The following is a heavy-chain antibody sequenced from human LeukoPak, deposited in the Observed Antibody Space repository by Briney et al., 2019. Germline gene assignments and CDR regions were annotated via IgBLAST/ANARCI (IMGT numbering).Heavy chain of an antibody. CDR1: GGSISGYY. D-gene: IGHD6-19*01. CDR3: ARDVKSKIAVSVLHAVDI. J-gene: IGHJ3*02. Sequence: SETLSLTCTVSGGSISGYYWSWIRQPPGKGLEWIGCVYYSGSTNYNPSLKSRVTISVDTSKNQFFLKLTSVTAADTALYYCARDVKSKIAVSVLHAVDIWGQGTMVTVSS. CDR2: VYYSGST. V-gene: IGHV4-59*01.